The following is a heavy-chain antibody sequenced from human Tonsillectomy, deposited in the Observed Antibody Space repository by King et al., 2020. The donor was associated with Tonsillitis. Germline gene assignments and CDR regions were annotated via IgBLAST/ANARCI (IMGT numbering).Heavy chain of an antibody. CDR3: ARTIAARGYSFDI. CDR1: GFTFSSYW. V-gene: IGHV3-74*01. Sequence: VQLVESGGGLVQPGGSLRLSCAASGFTFSSYWMHWVRQAPGKGLVWVSRVNSDGSSTIYADSVKGRFTISSDNAKNMLYLQMNSLRAEDTAVYYCARTIAARGYSFDIWGQGIMVTVSS. CDR2: VNSDGSST. D-gene: IGHD6-6*01. J-gene: IGHJ3*02.